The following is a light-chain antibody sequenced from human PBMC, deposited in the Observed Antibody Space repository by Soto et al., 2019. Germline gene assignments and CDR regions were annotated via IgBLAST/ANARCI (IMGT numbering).Light chain of an antibody. Sequence: EIVLTQSPGTLSLSPGERGTLSCRASQSVSSSYLAWYQHKPGQAPRLLIYATFSRATGIPDRFSGSGSGTDFTLTIRRLEPEDFAVYYCHQYGNSPPTFGQGTKVEIK. CDR3: HQYGNSPPT. CDR2: ATF. V-gene: IGKV3-20*01. J-gene: IGKJ1*01. CDR1: QSVSSSY.